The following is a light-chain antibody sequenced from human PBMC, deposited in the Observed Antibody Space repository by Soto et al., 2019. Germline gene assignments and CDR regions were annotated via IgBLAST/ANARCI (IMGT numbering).Light chain of an antibody. CDR3: QQSYSTPYT. CDR1: QSMSNY. J-gene: IGKJ2*01. V-gene: IGKV1-39*01. CDR2: AAS. Sequence: DIQMTQSPSSLSASVGDRVTITCRASQSMSNYLNWYQHKPGKAPKVLIYAASTLQSGVPSRFSGRGSGTDFTLTISSLHPEDFANYHCQQSYSTPYTFGQGTKLEIK.